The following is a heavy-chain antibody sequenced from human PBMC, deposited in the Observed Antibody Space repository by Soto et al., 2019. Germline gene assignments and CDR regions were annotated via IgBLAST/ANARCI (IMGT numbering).Heavy chain of an antibody. J-gene: IGHJ6*02. CDR1: GYSFTSYW. V-gene: IGHV5-51*01. D-gene: IGHD2-15*01. CDR3: ARHSSYGRVSFYYGMDV. Sequence: PGESLKISCKGSGYSFTSYWIGWVRQMPGKGLEWMGIIYPGDSDTRYSPSFQGQVTISADKSISTAYLQWSSLKASDTAMYYRARHSSYGRVSFYYGMDVWGQGTTVTVSS. CDR2: IYPGDSDT.